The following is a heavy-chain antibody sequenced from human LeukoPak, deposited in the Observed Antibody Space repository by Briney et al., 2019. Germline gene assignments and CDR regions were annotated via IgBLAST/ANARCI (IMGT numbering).Heavy chain of an antibody. Sequence: GGSLRLSCAASGFTFSSYEMNWVRQAPGKGLEWVSYISTSGSTIYYADSVKGRFTISRDNAKNSLYLQMNGLRAEDMAVYYCARDGYDYGDSLDYWGQGTLVTVP. J-gene: IGHJ4*02. V-gene: IGHV3-48*03. D-gene: IGHD4-17*01. CDR3: ARDGYDYGDSLDY. CDR1: GFTFSSYE. CDR2: ISTSGSTI.